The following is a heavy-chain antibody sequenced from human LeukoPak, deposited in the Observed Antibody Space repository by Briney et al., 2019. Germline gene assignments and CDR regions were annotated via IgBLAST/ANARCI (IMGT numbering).Heavy chain of an antibody. CDR2: ISSSSSYI. CDR3: ARVEYSSSSASLFDY. V-gene: IGHV3-21*01. CDR1: GFTFSSYS. D-gene: IGHD6-6*01. Sequence: GSLRLSCAASGFTFSSYSMNWVRQAPGKGLEWVSSISSSSSYIYYADSVKGRFTISRDNAKNSLYLQMNGLRAEDTAVYYCARVEYSSSSASLFDYWGQGTLVTVSS. J-gene: IGHJ4*02.